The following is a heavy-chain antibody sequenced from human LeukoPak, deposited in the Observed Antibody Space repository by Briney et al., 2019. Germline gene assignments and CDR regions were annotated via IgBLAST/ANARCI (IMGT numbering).Heavy chain of an antibody. CDR1: GGSISSGGYY. D-gene: IGHD3-10*01. V-gene: IGHV4-31*03. CDR3: ARDHGDHDAFDI. Sequence: SETLSLTCTLSGGSISSGGYYWSWIRQHPGKGLEWIGYIYCSGSTYYNPSLKSRVTISVDTSKNQFSLKLSSVTAADTAVYYCARDHGDHDAFDIWGQGTMVTVSS. CDR2: IYCSGST. J-gene: IGHJ3*02.